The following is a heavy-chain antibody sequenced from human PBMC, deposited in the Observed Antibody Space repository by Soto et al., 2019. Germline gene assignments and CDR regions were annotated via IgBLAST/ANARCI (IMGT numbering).Heavy chain of an antibody. CDR1: GGSISRGGYY. V-gene: IGHV4-31*03. CDR2: IYYSGST. D-gene: IGHD3-10*01. CDR3: ARAGFGELSGVDP. Sequence: SQTLSLTCTVSGGSISRGGYYWSWIRQHPGKGLEWIGYIYYSGSTYYNPSLKSRVTISVDTSKNQFSLKLSSVTAADTAVYYCARAGFGELSGVDPWGQGTLVTVSS. J-gene: IGHJ5*02.